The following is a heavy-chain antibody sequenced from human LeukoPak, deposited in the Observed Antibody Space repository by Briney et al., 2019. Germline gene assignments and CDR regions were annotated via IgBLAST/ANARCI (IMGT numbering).Heavy chain of an antibody. V-gene: IGHV4-38-2*01. Sequence: KPSETLSLTCGVSGYSISSGYYWGWIRQPPGKGLEWIASMYHTGTTYYNPSLKSRVTISVDTSKNQSSLGLTSVTAADTAVYYCTRLKWGDWFDPWGQGTLVTVSS. D-gene: IGHD1-26*01. CDR2: MYHTGTT. J-gene: IGHJ5*02. CDR3: TRLKWGDWFDP. CDR1: GYSISSGYY.